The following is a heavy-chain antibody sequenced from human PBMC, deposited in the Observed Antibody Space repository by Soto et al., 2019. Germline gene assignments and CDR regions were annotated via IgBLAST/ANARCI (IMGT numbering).Heavy chain of an antibody. CDR1: GGFISPYY. Sequence: SETLSLTCTVSGGFISPYYWSWIRQPPGKGLDWIGYIHYTGRTSYNPSLKSRVTISVDTSQSQFSLKLSSVTAADTAVYYCARLHTEMVPRGVRHQYYFDYWGQGSLVTAPQ. J-gene: IGHJ4*02. CDR2: IHYTGRT. D-gene: IGHD3-10*01. V-gene: IGHV4-59*01. CDR3: ARLHTEMVPRGVRHQYYFDY.